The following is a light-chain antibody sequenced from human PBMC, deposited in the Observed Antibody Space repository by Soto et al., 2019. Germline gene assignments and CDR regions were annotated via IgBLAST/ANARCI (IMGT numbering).Light chain of an antibody. Sequence: QSVLTQPPSVSAAPGQRVTISCTGSSSNIGAGYDVHWYQHLPGTAPKLLIYANRGRPSGVPDRFSGSKSGTSASLGITGVQDGDEADYYCQSYDSSLRGSLFGGGTKVTVL. CDR1: SSNIGAGYD. CDR3: QSYDSSLRGSL. V-gene: IGLV1-40*01. J-gene: IGLJ2*01. CDR2: ANR.